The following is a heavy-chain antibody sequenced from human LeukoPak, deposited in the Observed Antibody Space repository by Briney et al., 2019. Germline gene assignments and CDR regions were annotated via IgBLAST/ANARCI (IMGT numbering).Heavy chain of an antibody. V-gene: IGHV3-49*03. CDR2: IRSKAYGGTT. CDR1: GFTFGDYT. CDR3: AKVYHYCGGDCYSGNDDAFDI. J-gene: IGHJ3*02. Sequence: GGSLRLSCIASGFTFGDYTMSWFRQAPGKGLEWVGFIRSKAYGGTTEYAASVKGRFTISRDDSKSIAYLQMNSLRGEDTAVYYCAKVYHYCGGDCYSGNDDAFDIWGQGTMVTVSS. D-gene: IGHD2-21*01.